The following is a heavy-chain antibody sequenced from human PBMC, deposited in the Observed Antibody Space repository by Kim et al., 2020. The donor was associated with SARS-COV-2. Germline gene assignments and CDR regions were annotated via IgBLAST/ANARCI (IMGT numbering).Heavy chain of an antibody. V-gene: IGHV4-39*01. CDR2: IYFSGST. CDR3: ASPGLRYYYGSGSRRGMDV. D-gene: IGHD3-10*01. Sequence: SETLSLTCTVSGGSISSSSYYWGWIRQPPGKGLEWIGSIYFSGSTYYNPSLKSRVTISVDTSKNQFSLKLSSVTAADTAVYYCASPGLRYYYGSGSRRGMDVWGQGTTVTVSS. CDR1: GGSISSSSYY. J-gene: IGHJ6*02.